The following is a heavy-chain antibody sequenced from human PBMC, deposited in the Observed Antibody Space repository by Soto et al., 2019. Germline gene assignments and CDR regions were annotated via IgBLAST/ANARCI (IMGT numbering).Heavy chain of an antibody. CDR3: TRRSITIFGVVTFDY. Sequence: PGGSLRLSCAASGFTFSGSAMHWVRQASGKGLEWVGRIRSKANSYATAYAASVKGRFTISRDDSKNTAYLQMNSLKTEDTAVYYCTRRSITIFGVVTFDYWGQGTLVTVSS. J-gene: IGHJ4*02. CDR1: GFTFSGSA. V-gene: IGHV3-73*01. CDR2: IRSKANSYAT. D-gene: IGHD3-3*01.